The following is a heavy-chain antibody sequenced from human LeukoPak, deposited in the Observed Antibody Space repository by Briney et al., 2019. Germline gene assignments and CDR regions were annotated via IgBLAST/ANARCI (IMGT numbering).Heavy chain of an antibody. CDR3: TRVWKSGPDWFDP. V-gene: IGHV1-2*02. Sequence: GASVKISCKASGYTFTGHFIYWVRQAHGQGLEWMGWINPNSGGTNNPQKFQGRITMTRDMSISTAYMELSSLRSDDTAVYYCTRVWKSGPDWFDPWGQGTLVTVSS. D-gene: IGHD3-3*01. CDR2: INPNSGGT. J-gene: IGHJ5*02. CDR1: GYTFTGHF.